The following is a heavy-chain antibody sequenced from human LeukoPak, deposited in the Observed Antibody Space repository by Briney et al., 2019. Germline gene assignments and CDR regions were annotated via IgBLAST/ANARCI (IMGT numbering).Heavy chain of an antibody. CDR3: ARHRGRYYDSGSYYYFDY. D-gene: IGHD3-10*01. Sequence: SETLSLTCAVYGGSFSGYYWSWIRQPPGKGLEWIGEINHSGSTNYNPPLKSRVTISVDTSKNHFSLNLSSVTAADTAAYYCARHRGRYYDSGSYYYFDYWGQGTLVTVSS. J-gene: IGHJ4*02. V-gene: IGHV4-34*01. CDR2: INHSGST. CDR1: GGSFSGYY.